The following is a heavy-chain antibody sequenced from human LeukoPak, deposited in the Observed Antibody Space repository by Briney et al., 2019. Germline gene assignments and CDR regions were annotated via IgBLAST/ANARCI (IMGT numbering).Heavy chain of an antibody. CDR1: GFIFHDYG. CDR2: ISWDGGNT. CDR3: ARGRMYCSGDTCFSPDH. D-gene: IGHD2-15*01. Sequence: GGSLRLSCTASGFIFHDYGMSWVRQVPGRGLEWVSGISWDGGNTGYVDSVKGRFAISRDNAKNSLFLQMNSLRVEDTAFYYCARGRMYCSGDTCFSPDHWGQGTRVTVSS. J-gene: IGHJ4*02. V-gene: IGHV3-20*04.